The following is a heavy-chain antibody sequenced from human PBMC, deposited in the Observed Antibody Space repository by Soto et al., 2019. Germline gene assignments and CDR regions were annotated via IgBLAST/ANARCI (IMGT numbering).Heavy chain of an antibody. CDR2: IYYSGST. CDR3: ARNYGDYSWVFDY. V-gene: IGHV4-31*03. CDR1: GGSISSGGYY. D-gene: IGHD4-17*01. J-gene: IGHJ4*02. Sequence: SETLSLTCTVSGGSISSGGYYWSWIRQHPGKGLEWIGYIYYSGSTYYNPSLKSRVTISVDTSKNQFSLKLSSVTAADTAVYYGARNYGDYSWVFDYWGQGTLVTVSS.